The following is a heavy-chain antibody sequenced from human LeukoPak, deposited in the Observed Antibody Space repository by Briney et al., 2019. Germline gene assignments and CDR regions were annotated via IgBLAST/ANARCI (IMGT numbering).Heavy chain of an antibody. V-gene: IGHV3-7*03. J-gene: IGHJ4*02. CDR1: EFTFTNYW. Sequence: PGGSLRLSCAITEFTFTNYWKSWVRQASGKGLEWVANMSPDENEKKYVDSVKGRFTISTDNAKKTLYPQMNSLRVEDTAIYYCLGYGNDNPWGQGALVTVSS. CDR3: LGYGNDNP. CDR2: MSPDENEK. D-gene: IGHD4-17*01.